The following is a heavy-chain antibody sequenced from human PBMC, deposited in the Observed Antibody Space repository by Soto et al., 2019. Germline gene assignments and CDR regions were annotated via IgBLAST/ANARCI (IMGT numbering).Heavy chain of an antibody. J-gene: IGHJ4*02. CDR1: GFTFSSYA. V-gene: IGHV3-23*01. Sequence: GGSLRLSCAASGFTFSSYAMSWVRQAPGKGLEWVSAISGSGGSTYYADSLKGRLTISRDNSKNTLYLQMNSLRAEDTAVYYCAKDPSRMVRGAIFDYWGQGTLVTVSS. CDR3: AKDPSRMVRGAIFDY. CDR2: ISGSGGST. D-gene: IGHD3-10*01.